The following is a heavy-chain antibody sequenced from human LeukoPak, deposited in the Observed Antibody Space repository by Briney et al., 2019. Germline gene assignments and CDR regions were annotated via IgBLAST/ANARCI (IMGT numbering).Heavy chain of an antibody. CDR3: ARARIMITFGGVPYY. V-gene: IGHV3-11*04. D-gene: IGHD3-16*01. CDR1: GFTFSDYY. J-gene: IGHJ4*02. Sequence: GGSLRLSCAASGFTFSDYYMSWIRQAPGKGLEWVSYISSTGSSIYYTDSVKGRFTISRDNAKNSLYLQMNSLRAEDTAVYYCARARIMITFGGVPYYWGQGTLVTVSS. CDR2: ISSTGSSI.